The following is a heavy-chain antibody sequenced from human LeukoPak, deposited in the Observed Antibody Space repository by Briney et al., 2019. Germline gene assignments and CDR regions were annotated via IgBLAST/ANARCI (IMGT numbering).Heavy chain of an antibody. CDR1: GGSISSYY. V-gene: IGHV4-59*08. Sequence: PSETLSLTCTVSGGSISSYYWSWIRQPPGKGLEWIGYIYYRGSTNYNPSLKSRLTISVDTSKKQYALELRRVTAADTAVYYCAILTDDYGDYYFDYWGQGTLVTVSS. J-gene: IGHJ4*02. D-gene: IGHD4-17*01. CDR3: AILTDDYGDYYFDY. CDR2: IYYRGST.